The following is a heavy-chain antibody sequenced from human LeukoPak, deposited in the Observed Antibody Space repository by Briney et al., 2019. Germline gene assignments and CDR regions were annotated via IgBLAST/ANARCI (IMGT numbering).Heavy chain of an antibody. Sequence: SGTLSLTCAVSGGSISSSNWWSWVRQPPGKGLEWIGEIYHSGSTNYNPSLRSRLTISADTSKNLFSLKLGSVAAADTAVYYCARSSDYQGSKRALGHYWGQGTLVTVSS. D-gene: IGHD3-10*01. CDR2: IYHSGST. J-gene: IGHJ4*02. CDR3: ARSSDYQGSKRALGHY. V-gene: IGHV4-4*02. CDR1: GGSISSSNW.